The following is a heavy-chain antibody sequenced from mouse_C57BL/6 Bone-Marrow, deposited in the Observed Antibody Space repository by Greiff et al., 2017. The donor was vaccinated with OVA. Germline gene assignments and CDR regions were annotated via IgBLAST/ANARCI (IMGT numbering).Heavy chain of an antibody. D-gene: IGHD2-12*01. V-gene: IGHV1-64*01. J-gene: IGHJ2*01. Sequence: QVQLQQPGAELVKPGASVKLSCKASGYTFTSYWRHWVKQRPGQGLEWIGMIHPNSGSTNYNEKFKSKATLTVDKSSSTDYMHLSRLTPQDSAVYYCAGDVDNAYSTYDWGAGTTLTVSP. CDR3: AGDVDNAYSTYD. CDR1: GYTFTSYW. CDR2: IHPNSGST.